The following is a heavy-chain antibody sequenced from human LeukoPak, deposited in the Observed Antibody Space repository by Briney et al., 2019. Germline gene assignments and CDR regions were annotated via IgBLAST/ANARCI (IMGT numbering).Heavy chain of an antibody. CDR2: INTNTGNP. CDR1: GYSITNYA. V-gene: IGHV7-4-1*02. Sequence: ASVKVSCKASGYSITNYAILWVRQAPGQGLEWMGWINTNTGNPTYAQGFTGRFVFSLDTSVSTAYLQISSLKAEDTAVYYCARGLDYGDYDLWGQGTLVTVSS. J-gene: IGHJ4*02. CDR3: ARGLDYGDYDL. D-gene: IGHD4-17*01.